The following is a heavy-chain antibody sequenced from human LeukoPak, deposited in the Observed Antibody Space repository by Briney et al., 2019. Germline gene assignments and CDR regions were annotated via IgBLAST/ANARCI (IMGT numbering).Heavy chain of an antibody. V-gene: IGHV3-23*01. CDR3: ARDLDWFDP. CDR2: ISGSGGST. J-gene: IGHJ5*02. Sequence: GGSLRLSCAASGFTFNDYAMIWVRQAPGRGLEWVSAISGSGGSTYYADSVKGRFTISRDNSKNTLYLQMNSLRAEDTAVYYCARDLDWFDPWGQGTLVTVSS. CDR1: GFTFNDYA.